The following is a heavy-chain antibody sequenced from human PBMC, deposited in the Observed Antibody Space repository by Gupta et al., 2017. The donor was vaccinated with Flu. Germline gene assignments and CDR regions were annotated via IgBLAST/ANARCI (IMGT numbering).Heavy chain of an antibody. CDR1: GFTFSSYW. CDR3: ASEAELDCTNGVCRDY. Sequence: EVQLVESGGGLVQPGGSLRLSCAASGFTFSSYWMSWVRQAPGKGLEWVANIKQDGSEKYYVDSVKGRFTISRDNAKNSLYLQMNSLRAEDTAVYYCASEAELDCTNGVCRDYWGQGTLVTVSS. D-gene: IGHD2-8*01. CDR2: IKQDGSEK. V-gene: IGHV3-7*01. J-gene: IGHJ4*02.